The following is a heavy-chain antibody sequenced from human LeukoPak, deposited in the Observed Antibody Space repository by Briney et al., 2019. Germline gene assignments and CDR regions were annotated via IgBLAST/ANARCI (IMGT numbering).Heavy chain of an antibody. D-gene: IGHD1-1*01. J-gene: IGHJ6*02. Sequence: GGSLRLSCAASGFTFRSYAMNWGRQAPGKGLEWVSAISGSGGIKYYADSVQGRFTISRDNSKNTLYLQMNSLRAEDTAVYYCATDEMSHSGTMGYYYGMDVWGQGTTVTVSS. V-gene: IGHV3-23*01. CDR3: ATDEMSHSGTMGYYYGMDV. CDR1: GFTFRSYA. CDR2: ISGSGGIK.